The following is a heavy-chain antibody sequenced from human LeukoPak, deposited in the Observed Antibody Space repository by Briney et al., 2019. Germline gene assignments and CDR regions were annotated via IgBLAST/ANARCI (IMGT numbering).Heavy chain of an antibody. CDR2: ISSRSSYI. CDR3: ARDRVNYYDSSGPAYYFDY. D-gene: IGHD3-22*01. Sequence: GGSLRLSCAASGFAFSRYSMNWVPQAPGKGLEWVSSISSRSSYIYYADSVKSRFTISRDNAKNSLYLQMNSLRAEDTAVYYCARDRVNYYDSSGPAYYFDYWGQGTLVTVSS. J-gene: IGHJ4*02. V-gene: IGHV3-21*01. CDR1: GFAFSRYS.